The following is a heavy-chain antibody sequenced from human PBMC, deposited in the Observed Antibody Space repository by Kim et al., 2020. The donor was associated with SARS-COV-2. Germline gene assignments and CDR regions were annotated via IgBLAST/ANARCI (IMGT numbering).Heavy chain of an antibody. CDR2: ISYDGSNK. V-gene: IGHV3-30*04. Sequence: GGSLRLSCAASGFTFSSYAMHWVRQAPGKGLEWVAVISYDGSNKYYADSVKGRFTISRDNSKNTLYLQMNSLRAEDTAVYYCARGRGAIGVNSSGWYRRSYYDYGMDVWGQGTTVTVSS. D-gene: IGHD6-19*01. CDR1: GFTFSSYA. CDR3: ARGRGAIGVNSSGWYRRSYYDYGMDV. J-gene: IGHJ6*02.